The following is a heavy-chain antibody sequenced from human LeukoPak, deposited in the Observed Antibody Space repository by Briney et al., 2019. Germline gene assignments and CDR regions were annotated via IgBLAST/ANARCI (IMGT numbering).Heavy chain of an antibody. D-gene: IGHD2/OR15-2a*01. Sequence: NPSETLSLTCAVYGGSFSGYYWSWIRQPPGKGLEWIGEINHSGSTNYNPSLKSRVTISVDTSKNQFSLKLSSVTAADTTVYYCARGPAILYYYYYGMDVWGQGTTVTVSS. V-gene: IGHV4-34*01. J-gene: IGHJ6*02. CDR1: GGSFSGYY. CDR3: ARGPAILYYYYYGMDV. CDR2: INHSGST.